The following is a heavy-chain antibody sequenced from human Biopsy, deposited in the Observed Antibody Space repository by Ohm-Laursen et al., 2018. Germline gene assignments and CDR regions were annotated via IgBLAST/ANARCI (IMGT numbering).Heavy chain of an antibody. CDR1: GDSISSYH. D-gene: IGHD3-22*01. V-gene: IGHV4-59*01. J-gene: IGHJ2*01. CDR3: ARDRGYYSDRTVPGYFDL. Sequence: SDTLSLTCTVSGDSISSYHWSWIRQPPGKGLEWIGYVYYTGSTDYNPSLQSRVTISVDTSKNQFSLRLRSVTAADAAIYYCARDRGYYSDRTVPGYFDLWGRGTLVTVSS. CDR2: VYYTGST.